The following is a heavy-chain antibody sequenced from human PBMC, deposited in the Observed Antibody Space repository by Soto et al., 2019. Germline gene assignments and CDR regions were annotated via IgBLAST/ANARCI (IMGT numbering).Heavy chain of an antibody. J-gene: IGHJ1*01. CDR1: GYTFFTYD. V-gene: IGHV1-2*02. D-gene: IGHD3-10*01. CDR2: MRTASGDT. Sequence: ASVKVSCKASGYTFFTYDIFWVRQSPGQGLEWMGWMRTASGDTHYAQNFQGRVTMTRDTSISAAYMGLNNLVSDDTAVYYCARRSSTYLNEVIYDIWGQGTLVTVSS. CDR3: ARRSSTYLNEVIYDI.